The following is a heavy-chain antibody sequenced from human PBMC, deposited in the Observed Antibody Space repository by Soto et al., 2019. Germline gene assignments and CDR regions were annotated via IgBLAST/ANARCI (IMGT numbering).Heavy chain of an antibody. CDR2: ISYDGSNK. CDR3: AKDLGIAAAGTPRKDPKEINWFDP. D-gene: IGHD6-13*01. V-gene: IGHV3-30*18. CDR1: GFTFSSYG. J-gene: IGHJ5*02. Sequence: ESGGGVVQPGRSLRLSCAASGFTFSSYGMHWVRQAPGKGLEWVAVISYDGSNKYYADSVKGRFTISRDNSKNTLYLQMNSLRAEDTAVYYCAKDLGIAAAGTPRKDPKEINWFDPWGQGTLVTVSS.